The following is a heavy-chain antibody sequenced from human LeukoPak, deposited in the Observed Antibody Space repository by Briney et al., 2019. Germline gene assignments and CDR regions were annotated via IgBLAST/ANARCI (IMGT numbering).Heavy chain of an antibody. CDR1: GNSISINYN. CDR2: IFYSGAT. V-gene: IGHV4-39*01. D-gene: IGHD6-19*01. CDR3: VRHRQWLLFPDY. Sequence: SETLSLTCTVSGNSISINYNWGWIRQPPGKGLEWIGSIFYSGATYYSPSLKSRVTISVDTSKNQFSLKLSSMTAADTAVYYCVRHRQWLLFPDYWGQGTLVTVSS. J-gene: IGHJ4*02.